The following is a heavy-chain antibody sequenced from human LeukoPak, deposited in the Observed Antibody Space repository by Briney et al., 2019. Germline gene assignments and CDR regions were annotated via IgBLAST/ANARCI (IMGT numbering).Heavy chain of an antibody. CDR3: AGDKTTGGWYEFDY. CDR1: GFTFSYYA. J-gene: IGHJ4*02. Sequence: GGSLRLSCAASGFTFSYYAMSWVRQGPGKGLECVSVISNDGDTYYADSVKGRFTISRDTSKNTVSLQMNSLRAEDTAVYYCAGDKTTGGWYEFDYWGQGTLVTVSS. V-gene: IGHV3-53*01. CDR2: ISNDGDT. D-gene: IGHD6-19*01.